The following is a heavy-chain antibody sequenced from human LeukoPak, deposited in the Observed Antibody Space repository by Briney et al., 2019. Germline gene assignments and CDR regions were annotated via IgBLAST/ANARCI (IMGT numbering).Heavy chain of an antibody. D-gene: IGHD6-13*01. CDR3: ARGFSSSWYGRYYYYYYYMDV. CDR2: INPSGGST. CDR1: GYTFTSYY. J-gene: IGHJ6*03. V-gene: IGHV1-46*01. Sequence: ASVKVSCKASGYTFTSYYMHWVRQAPGQGLEWMGIINPSGGSTSYAQKFQGRVTMTRDMSTSTVYMELSSLRSEDTAVYYCARGFSSSWYGRYYYYYYYMDVWGKGTTVTVSS.